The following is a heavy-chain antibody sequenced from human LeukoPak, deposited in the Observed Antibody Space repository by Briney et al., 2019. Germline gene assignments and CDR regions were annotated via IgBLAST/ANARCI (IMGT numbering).Heavy chain of an antibody. CDR3: ARDLCSSTSCYTGDYYYYMDV. V-gene: IGHV1-69*05. CDR1: GGTFSSYA. Sequence: SVKVSCKASGGTFSSYAISWVRQAPGQGLEWLGGIIPIFGTANYAQKFQGRVTITTDESTSTAYMELSSLRSEDTAVYYCARDLCSSTSCYTGDYYYYMDVWGKGTTVTVSS. CDR2: IIPIFGTA. J-gene: IGHJ6*03. D-gene: IGHD2-2*02.